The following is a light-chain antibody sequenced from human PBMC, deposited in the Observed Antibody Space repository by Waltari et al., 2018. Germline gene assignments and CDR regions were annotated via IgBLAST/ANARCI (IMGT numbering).Light chain of an antibody. J-gene: IGLJ2*01. CDR2: AVS. CDR1: SSAVGNYNR. V-gene: IGLV2-23*02. Sequence: SALTQPASVSGSPGQSITTSCPGTSSAVGNYNRVLWYQQHPGKAPILLIYAVSKRPLGVSDRFSGSKSGDMASLTISGLQPEDEAEYFCSSYAGSSKGVFGGGTKVTVL. CDR3: SSYAGSSKGV.